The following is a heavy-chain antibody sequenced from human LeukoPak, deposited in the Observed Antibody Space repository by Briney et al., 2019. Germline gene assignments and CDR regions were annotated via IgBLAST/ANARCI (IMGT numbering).Heavy chain of an antibody. CDR2: IYYTGST. J-gene: IGHJ4*02. V-gene: IGHV4-59*01. Sequence: PSETLSLTCTVSGDSISSYYWGWIRQPPGKGLEWIGYIYYTGSTNYNPSLKSRISISVDTSKNQFSLWLASVTAADTAVYYCATVPGNSNYASFDYWGQGTLVTVSS. D-gene: IGHD4-11*01. CDR1: GDSISSYY. CDR3: ATVPGNSNYASFDY.